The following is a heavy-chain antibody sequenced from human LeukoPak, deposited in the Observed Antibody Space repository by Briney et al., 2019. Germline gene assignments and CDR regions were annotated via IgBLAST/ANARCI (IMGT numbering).Heavy chain of an antibody. CDR1: GYTFTSYG. D-gene: IGHD6-13*01. CDR2: ISAYNGNT. J-gene: IGHJ4*02. CDR3: ARVGSSSWSPFFDY. Sequence: ASVKVSCKASGYTFTSYGISWVRQAPGQGLEWMGWISAYNGNTDYAQKLQGRVTMTTDTSTSTAYMELRSLRSDDTAVYYCARVGSSSWSPFFDYWGQGTLVTVSS. V-gene: IGHV1-18*01.